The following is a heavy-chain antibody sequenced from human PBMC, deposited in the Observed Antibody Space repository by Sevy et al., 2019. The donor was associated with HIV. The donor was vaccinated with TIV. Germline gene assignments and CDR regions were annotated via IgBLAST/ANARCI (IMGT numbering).Heavy chain of an antibody. CDR1: GFTFGDYA. V-gene: IGHV3-48*02. CDR3: ARDKMGYYGMDV. D-gene: IGHD2-8*01. CDR2: ISSSSSTI. Sequence: GGSLRLSCTTSGFTFGDYAMSWFRQAPGKGLEWVSYISSSSSTIYYADSVKGRFTISRDNAKNSLYLQMNSLRDEDTAVYYCARDKMGYYGMDVWGLGTTVTVSS. J-gene: IGHJ6*02.